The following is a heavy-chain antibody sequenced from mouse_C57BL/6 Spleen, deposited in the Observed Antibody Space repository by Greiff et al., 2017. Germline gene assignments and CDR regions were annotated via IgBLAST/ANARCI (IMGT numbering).Heavy chain of an antibody. CDR3: ARWGTVVDAYAMAY. J-gene: IGHJ4*01. V-gene: IGHV1-18*01. CDR1: GYTFTDYN. CDR2: INPNNGGT. Sequence: VQLQQSGPELVKPGASVKIPCKASGYTFTDYNMDWVKQSHGKSLEWIGDINPNNGGTIYNQKFKGKATLTVDKSSSTAYMELRSLTSEDTAVYYCARWGTVVDAYAMAYWGQGTSVTVSS. D-gene: IGHD1-1*01.